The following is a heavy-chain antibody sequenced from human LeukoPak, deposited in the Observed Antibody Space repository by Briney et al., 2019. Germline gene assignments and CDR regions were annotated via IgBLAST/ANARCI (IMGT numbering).Heavy chain of an antibody. CDR3: ARDSPNYYYDSSALESPYYYDSSALGY. D-gene: IGHD3-22*01. V-gene: IGHV3-7*01. CDR2: IKQDGSEK. Sequence: GGSLRLSCAASGFTFSSYWMSWVRQAPGKGLEWVANIKQDGSEKYYVDSVKGRFTISRDNAKNYLYLQMNSLRAENTAVYYCARDSPNYYYDSSALESPYYYDSSALGYWGQGTLVTVSS. CDR1: GFTFSSYW. J-gene: IGHJ4*02.